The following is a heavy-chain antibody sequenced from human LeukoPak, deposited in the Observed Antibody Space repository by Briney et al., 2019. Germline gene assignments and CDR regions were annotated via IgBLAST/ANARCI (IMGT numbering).Heavy chain of an antibody. CDR1: GGSIVTTTFY. Sequence: PSETLSLTCSVSGGSIVTTTFYWGWVRQPPGKGLEWIGIIHHSGSTYHSSSLKSRVTISIDTSKNTLSLKLNSVTAADTAVYYCARAPYVWGSYRQQAFDIWGQGTMVTVSS. V-gene: IGHV4-39*07. CDR2: IHHSGST. D-gene: IGHD3-16*02. J-gene: IGHJ3*02. CDR3: ARAPYVWGSYRQQAFDI.